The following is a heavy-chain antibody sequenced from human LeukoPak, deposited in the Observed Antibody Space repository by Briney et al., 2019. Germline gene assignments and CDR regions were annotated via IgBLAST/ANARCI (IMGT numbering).Heavy chain of an antibody. CDR2: MNPNSGNT. V-gene: IGHV1-8*01. CDR3: ARGPARRLRRAFDI. J-gene: IGHJ3*02. D-gene: IGHD4-17*01. CDR1: GYPFTSYD. Sequence: GASVKVSCKASGYPFTSYDINWVRQAAGQGLEWMGWMNPNSGNTGYAQKFQGRVTVTRNTSISTAYMELSSLRSEDTAVYYCARGPARRLRRAFDIWGQGTMVTVSS.